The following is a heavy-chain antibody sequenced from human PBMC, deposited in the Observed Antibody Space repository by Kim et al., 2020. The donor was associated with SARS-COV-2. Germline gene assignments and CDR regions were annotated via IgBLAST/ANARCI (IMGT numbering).Heavy chain of an antibody. CDR2: IYYSGST. V-gene: IGHV4-59*01. Sequence: SETLSLTCTVSGGSISSYYWSWIRQPPGKGLEWIGYIYYSGSTNYNPSLKSRVTISVDTSKNQFSLKLSSVTAADTAVYYCARSPVGELLRPNNYYYGMDVWGQGTTVTVSS. CDR1: GGSISSYY. J-gene: IGHJ6*02. D-gene: IGHD1-26*01. CDR3: ARSPVGELLRPNNYYYGMDV.